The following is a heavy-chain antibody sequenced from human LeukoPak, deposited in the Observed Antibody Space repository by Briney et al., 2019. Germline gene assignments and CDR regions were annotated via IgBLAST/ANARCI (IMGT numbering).Heavy chain of an antibody. CDR1: GGSVSSGGFY. J-gene: IGHJ4*02. CDR2: IYYSGST. D-gene: IGHD1-7*01. V-gene: IGHV4-61*08. CDR3: AREDITGTASYFDY. Sequence: SEALSLTCTVSGGSVSSGGFYWTWIRQPPGKGLEWIGYIYYSGSTNYIPSLRSRLTISVDTSKNQFSLKLSSVTAADTAVYYCAREDITGTASYFDYWGQGTLVTVSS.